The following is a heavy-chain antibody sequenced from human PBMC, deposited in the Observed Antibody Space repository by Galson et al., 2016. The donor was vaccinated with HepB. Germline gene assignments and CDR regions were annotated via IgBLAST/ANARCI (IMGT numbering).Heavy chain of an antibody. CDR1: GFTVATYG. CDR3: TRLSSAWSDDH. V-gene: IGHV3-48*02. Sequence: SLRLSCAASGFTVATYGMTWVRQAPGKAPGWITYISSDRNTIYYADSVRGRFTISRDDANNSLFLQMNSLRDEDTAVYYCTRLSSAWSDDHWGQGTLVTVSS. J-gene: IGHJ5*02. D-gene: IGHD6-19*01. CDR2: ISSDRNTI.